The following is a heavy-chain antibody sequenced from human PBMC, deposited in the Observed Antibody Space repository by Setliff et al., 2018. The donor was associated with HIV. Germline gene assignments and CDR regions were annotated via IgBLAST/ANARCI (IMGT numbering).Heavy chain of an antibody. J-gene: IGHJ6*02. CDR2: ISYDGSNK. Sequence: PGGSLRLSCAASGFTFSSYGMHWVRQAPGKGLEWVAVISYDGSNKYYADSVKGRFTISRDNSKNTLYLQMNSLRAEDTAVYYCAKDIRSVAGTKSSYYYYYYGMDVWGQGTTVTVSS. V-gene: IGHV3-30*18. D-gene: IGHD6-19*01. CDR3: AKDIRSVAGTKSSYYYYYYGMDV. CDR1: GFTFSSYG.